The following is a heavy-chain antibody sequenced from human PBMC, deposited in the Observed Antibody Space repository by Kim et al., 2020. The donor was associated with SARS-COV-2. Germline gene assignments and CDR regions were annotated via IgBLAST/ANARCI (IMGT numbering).Heavy chain of an antibody. D-gene: IGHD3-10*01. CDR3: AKDPDPTRFGELFFDY. V-gene: IGHV3-30*02. Sequence: SVKGRFPISRDNSKYTLYLQRTSLRAEDTAVYYCAKDPDPTRFGELFFDYWGQGTLVTVSS. J-gene: IGHJ4*02.